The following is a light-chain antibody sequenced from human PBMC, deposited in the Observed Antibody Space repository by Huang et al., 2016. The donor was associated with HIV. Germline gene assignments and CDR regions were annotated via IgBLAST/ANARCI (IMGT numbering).Light chain of an antibody. CDR2: DAS. CDR1: QDISNY. V-gene: IGKV1-33*01. Sequence: DIQMTQSPSSLSASVGDRVTIPCQASQDISNYLNWYQQKPGKAPKLLIYDASNLETGVPSRFSGSGSGTDFTCTISSLQPEDIATYYCQQYDNLYTFGQGTKLEIK. CDR3: QQYDNLYT. J-gene: IGKJ2*01.